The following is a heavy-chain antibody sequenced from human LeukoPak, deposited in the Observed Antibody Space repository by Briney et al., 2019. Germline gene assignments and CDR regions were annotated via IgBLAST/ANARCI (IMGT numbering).Heavy chain of an antibody. Sequence: GGSLRLSCAASGFTFSAYAMHWVRQAPGKGLEYVSAISSNGGSTYYANSVKGRFTISRDNSKNTLYLQMGSLRAEDMAVYYCARTRAGELLVGNAFDYWGQGTLVTVSS. V-gene: IGHV3-64*01. CDR1: GFTFSAYA. CDR3: ARTRAGELLVGNAFDY. CDR2: ISSNGGST. J-gene: IGHJ4*02. D-gene: IGHD1-26*01.